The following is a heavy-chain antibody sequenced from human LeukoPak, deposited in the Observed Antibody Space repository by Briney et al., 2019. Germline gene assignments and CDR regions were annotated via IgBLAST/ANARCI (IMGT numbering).Heavy chain of an antibody. J-gene: IGHJ5*02. D-gene: IGHD2-15*01. CDR3: AKDYSGGIPNWFDP. V-gene: IGHV3-30*02. CDR1: GFTFSSYG. CDR2: IRYDGSNK. Sequence: PGGSLRLSCAASGFTFSSYGMHWVRQAPGEGVEWVAFIRYDGSNKYYADSVKGRFTISRDNSKNTLYLQMNSLRAEDTAAYYCAKDYSGGIPNWFDPWGQGTLVTVSS.